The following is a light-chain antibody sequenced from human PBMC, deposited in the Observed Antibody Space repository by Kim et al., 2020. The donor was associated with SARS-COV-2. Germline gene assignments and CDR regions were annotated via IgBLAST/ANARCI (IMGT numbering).Light chain of an antibody. V-gene: IGLV1-44*01. CDR3: ATWDDSLTGPGI. J-gene: IGLJ2*01. Sequence: QPVLSQPPSASGTPGQKVTISCSGTHSNIGSAAVNWYQQLPGTAPKLVIYSNNLRPSGVPDRFSGSKSGTSASLAISGLQFEDEAEYYCATWDDSLTGPGIFGGGTQLTVL. CDR2: SNN. CDR1: HSNIGSAA.